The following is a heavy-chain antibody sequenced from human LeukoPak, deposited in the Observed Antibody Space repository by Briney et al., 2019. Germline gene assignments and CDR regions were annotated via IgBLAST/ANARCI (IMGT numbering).Heavy chain of an antibody. Sequence: GGSLRLTCAASGFTFSSYAMSWVRQAPGKGLEWVSVIYSGGSTYYADSVKGRFTISRDNSKNTLYLQMNSLRAEDTAVYYCARVVLTGTTISAFDIWGQGTMVTVSS. CDR2: IYSGGST. CDR3: ARVVLTGTTISAFDI. CDR1: GFTFSSYA. V-gene: IGHV3-53*01. J-gene: IGHJ3*02. D-gene: IGHD1-20*01.